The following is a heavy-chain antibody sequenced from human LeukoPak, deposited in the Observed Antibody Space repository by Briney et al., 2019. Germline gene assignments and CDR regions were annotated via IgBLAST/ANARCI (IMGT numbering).Heavy chain of an antibody. CDR2: ISSSSSYI. Sequence: PGGSLRLSCAASGFTFSSYSMNWVRQAPGKGLEWVSSISSSSSYIYYVDSVKGRFTISRDNAKNSLYLQMNSLRAEDTAVYYCARDRGFGEYYFDYWGQGTLVTVSS. J-gene: IGHJ4*02. CDR1: GFTFSSYS. D-gene: IGHD3-10*01. CDR3: ARDRGFGEYYFDY. V-gene: IGHV3-21*01.